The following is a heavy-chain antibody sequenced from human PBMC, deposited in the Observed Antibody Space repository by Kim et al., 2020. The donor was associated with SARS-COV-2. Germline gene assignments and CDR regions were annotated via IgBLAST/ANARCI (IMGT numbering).Heavy chain of an antibody. Sequence: QKCQGRVTMTRDTSTSTVYMELSSLRSEDTTVYYCARDMRRSGITPYFDYWGQGTLVTVSS. D-gene: IGHD1-26*01. J-gene: IGHJ4*02. CDR3: ARDMRRSGITPYFDY. V-gene: IGHV1-46*01.